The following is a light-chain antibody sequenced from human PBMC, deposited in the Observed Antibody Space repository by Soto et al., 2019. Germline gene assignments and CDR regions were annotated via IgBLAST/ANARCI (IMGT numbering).Light chain of an antibody. CDR2: GSS. Sequence: EVVLTQSPGTLSLSPGERATLSCRASQSVSNNYFAWYQQKPGQAPRLLIFGSSDRATGIPDRFSGSGSATDFTLTIIRLEPEDVAVYYCQQYGSSPPYTFGQGTKLEIK. J-gene: IGKJ2*01. CDR3: QQYGSSPPYT. V-gene: IGKV3-20*01. CDR1: QSVSNNY.